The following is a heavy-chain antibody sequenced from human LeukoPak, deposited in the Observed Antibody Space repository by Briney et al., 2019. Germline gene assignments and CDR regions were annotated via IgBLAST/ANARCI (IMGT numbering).Heavy chain of an antibody. CDR1: GFTFTNAW. V-gene: IGHV3-15*01. CDR3: TTDQAPVTTRGARRFYYYYMDV. D-gene: IGHD4-11*01. CDR2: IKSKADGGTT. J-gene: IGHJ6*03. Sequence: PGGSLRLSCAASGFTFTNAWMSWVRQAPGKGLEWVGRIKSKADGGTTDYAAPVKGRFTISRDDSKNTLYLHMNSLKTEDTAVYYCTTDQAPVTTRGARRFYYYYMDVWDKGTTVTVSS.